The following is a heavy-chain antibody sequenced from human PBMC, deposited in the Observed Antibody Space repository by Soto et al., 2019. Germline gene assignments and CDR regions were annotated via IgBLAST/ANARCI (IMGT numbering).Heavy chain of an antibody. V-gene: IGHV3-30*18. CDR1: GFTFSSYG. J-gene: IGHJ4*02. CDR2: ISYDGGNK. CDR3: AKGVRIAAAGHFDY. Sequence: QVQLVESGGGVVQPGRSLRLSCAASGFTFSSYGMHWVRHAPGKGLEWVAVISYDGGNKYYADSVKGRFTISRDNSKNTLYLQMNSLRAEDTAVYYCAKGVRIAAAGHFDYWGQGTLVTVSS. D-gene: IGHD6-13*01.